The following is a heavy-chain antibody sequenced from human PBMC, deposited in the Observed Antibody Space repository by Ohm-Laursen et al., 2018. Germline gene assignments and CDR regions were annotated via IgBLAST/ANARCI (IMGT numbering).Heavy chain of an antibody. CDR2: IIPILGIA. Sequence: SVKVSCNVSGGTFSSYAISWVRQAPGQGLEWMGRIIPILGIANYAQKFQGRVTITADKSTSTAYMELSSLRSEDTAVYYCARVVGSSRHNWGQGTLVTVSS. CDR3: ARVVGSSRHN. V-gene: IGHV1-69*04. J-gene: IGHJ4*02. D-gene: IGHD6-13*01. CDR1: GGTFSSYA.